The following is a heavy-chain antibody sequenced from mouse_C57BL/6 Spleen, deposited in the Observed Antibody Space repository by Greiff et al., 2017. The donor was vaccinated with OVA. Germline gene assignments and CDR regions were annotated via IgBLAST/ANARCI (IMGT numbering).Heavy chain of an antibody. CDR3: ARSPYYYGSSFWYFDV. CDR1: GYTFTSYW. J-gene: IGHJ1*03. D-gene: IGHD1-1*01. CDR2: IDPSDSET. Sequence: QVQLQQPGAELVRPGSSVKLSCKASGYTFTSYWMHWVKQRPIQGLEWIGNIDPSDSETHYNQKFKDKATLTVDKSSSTAYVQLSSLTSEDSAVYYCARSPYYYGSSFWYFDVWGTGTTVTVSS. V-gene: IGHV1-52*01.